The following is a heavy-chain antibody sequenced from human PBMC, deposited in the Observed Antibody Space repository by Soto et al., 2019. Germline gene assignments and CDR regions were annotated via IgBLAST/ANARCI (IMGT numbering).Heavy chain of an antibody. CDR2: ISGSGSST. D-gene: IGHD3-3*01. J-gene: IGHJ4*02. V-gene: IGHV3-23*01. CDR1: GFTFNSYA. CDR3: TKQGVFGVVITYFDY. Sequence: PGGSLRLSCAASGFTFNSYAVSWVRQAPGKGLEWVSTISGSGSSTYYADSVKGRFTISRDNSKDTLFLQMNSLRAEDTAVYYCTKQGVFGVVITYFDYWGQGTLVTVSS.